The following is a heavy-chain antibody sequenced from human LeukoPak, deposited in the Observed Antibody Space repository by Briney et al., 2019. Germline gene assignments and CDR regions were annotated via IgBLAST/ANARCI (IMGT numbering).Heavy chain of an antibody. CDR1: GFTFKDYW. V-gene: IGHV3-7*01. J-gene: IGHJ6*02. CDR3: ATYDNWVSGDV. CDR2: INKEGNED. Sequence: GGSLRLSCAASGFTFKDYWMSWVRQAPGKGPEWVANINKEGNEDHFVDSVKGRFTVSRDNAKNSLFLQMNSLRVEYTAVYYCATYDNWVSGDVWGQGTTVSVSS. D-gene: IGHD1-1*01.